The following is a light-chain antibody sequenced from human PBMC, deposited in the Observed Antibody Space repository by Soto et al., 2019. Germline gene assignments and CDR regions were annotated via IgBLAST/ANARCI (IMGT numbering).Light chain of an antibody. CDR3: QQSNIYPYT. J-gene: IGKJ2*01. CDR1: QTIDSW. Sequence: DIQMTQSPSTLSASVGDRVTITCRASQTIDSWLAWYQQRPGKPPNLLIYKASTLASGVPSRFCGSGSGTEFTLTINSLQPDDFATYYCQQSNIYPYTFGQGTKVEIK. CDR2: KAS. V-gene: IGKV1-5*03.